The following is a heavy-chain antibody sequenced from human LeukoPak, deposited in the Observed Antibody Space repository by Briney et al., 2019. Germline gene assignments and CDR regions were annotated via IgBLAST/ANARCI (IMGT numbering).Heavy chain of an antibody. Sequence: GGSLRLSCAASGFXFSSYSINWVRQAPGKGLEWVSSISSSSSYIYYADSVKGRFTISRDNAKNSLYLQMNSLRAEDTAVYYCARAPYSSGWYIDYWGQGTLVTVSS. CDR3: ARAPYSSGWYIDY. D-gene: IGHD6-13*01. V-gene: IGHV3-21*01. J-gene: IGHJ4*02. CDR2: ISSSSSYI. CDR1: GFXFSSYS.